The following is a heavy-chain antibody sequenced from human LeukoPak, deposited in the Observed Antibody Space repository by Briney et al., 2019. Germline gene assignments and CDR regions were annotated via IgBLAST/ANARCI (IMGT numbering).Heavy chain of an antibody. CDR2: IGGVGGST. D-gene: IGHD3-10*01. Sequence: GGSLRLSCSASGFIFRDYAMHWVRQAPGKGLEYVSLIGGVGGSTYYVYADSVKGRFTISRDNSKNTLYLQMSSLRPEDTAVYYCAKGLKVNDYWGQGTLVTVSS. V-gene: IGHV3-64D*09. J-gene: IGHJ4*02. CDR3: AKGLKVNDY. CDR1: GFIFRDYA.